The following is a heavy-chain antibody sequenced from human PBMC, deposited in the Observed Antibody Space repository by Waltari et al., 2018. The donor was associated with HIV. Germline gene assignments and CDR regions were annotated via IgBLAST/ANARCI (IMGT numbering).Heavy chain of an antibody. CDR3: ARRHSSVGILDS. V-gene: IGHV3-74*01. CDR2: IYTEGGTA. J-gene: IGHJ4*02. Sequence: EVQLVESGGGLVQPGGSMRLSCAASGFTFSNYWVNLGRQAPGKGLVWCGLIYTEGGTASYADSVKCRFTISRENAKNTLYLQMNSLRAEDTAVYYCARRHSSVGILDSWGQGTLVTVSS. D-gene: IGHD6-19*01. CDR1: GFTFSNYW.